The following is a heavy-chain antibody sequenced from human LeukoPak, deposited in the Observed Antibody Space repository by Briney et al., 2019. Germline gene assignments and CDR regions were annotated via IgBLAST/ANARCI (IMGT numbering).Heavy chain of an antibody. CDR1: GGSFSGYY. V-gene: IGHV4-34*01. CDR2: INHSGST. J-gene: IGHJ4*02. Sequence: LETLSLTCAVYGGSFSGYYWSWIRRPPGKGLEWIGEINHSGSTNYNPSLKSRVTISIDTSKNQFSLKLSSVTAADTAVYYCARVIDYWGQGTLVTVSS. CDR3: ARVIDY.